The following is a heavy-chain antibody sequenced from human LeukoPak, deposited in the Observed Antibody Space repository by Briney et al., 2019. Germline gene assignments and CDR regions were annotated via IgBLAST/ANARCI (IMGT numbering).Heavy chain of an antibody. V-gene: IGHV3-23*01. J-gene: IGHJ6*02. CDR1: GFTFSGYA. CDR3: ARDWDGMDV. CDR2: MSGSGDNT. Sequence: GGSLRLSCAASGFTFSGYAMSWVRQAPGKGLEWVSGMSGSGDNTYYTDSVKGRFTISRDNAKNSLYLQMNSLRAEDTAVYYCARDWDGMDVWGQGTTVTVSS. D-gene: IGHD3-16*01.